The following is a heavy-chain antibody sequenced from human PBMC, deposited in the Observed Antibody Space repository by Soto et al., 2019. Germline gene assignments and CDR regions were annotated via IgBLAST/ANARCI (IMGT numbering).Heavy chain of an antibody. CDR1: GGSINSGDNY. CDR2: IYSSGST. V-gene: IGHV4-30-4*01. Sequence: SETLSLTCSVSGGSINSGDNYWSWIRQPPGKALEWIAYIYSSGSTYYSPSLQSRVTISVDTAKNQFSLNLRSVTAADTAVYYCARGAPGFCSGITCYVDWFDHWGQGTLVTVSS. CDR3: ARGAPGFCSGITCYVDWFDH. J-gene: IGHJ5*02. D-gene: IGHD2-2*01.